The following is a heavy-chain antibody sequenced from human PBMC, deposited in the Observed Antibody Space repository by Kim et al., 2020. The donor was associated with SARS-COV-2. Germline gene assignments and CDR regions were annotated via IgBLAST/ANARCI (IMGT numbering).Heavy chain of an antibody. J-gene: IGHJ4*02. D-gene: IGHD2-21*01. V-gene: IGHV3-43*02. CDR3: AKDRQPLDVVGYFFDS. CDR2: ISGPGTSA. Sequence: GGSLRLSCAASGFTFDDYAMHWVRQVPGSGPEWISLISGPGTSAYYADSVKGRFTVSRDNSKNSMYLQMNSLRIEDTALYYCAKDRQPLDVVGYFFDSWGQGTLVTVSS. CDR1: GFTFDDYA.